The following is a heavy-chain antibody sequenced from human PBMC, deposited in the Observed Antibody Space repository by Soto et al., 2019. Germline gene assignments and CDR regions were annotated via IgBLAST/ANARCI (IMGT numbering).Heavy chain of an antibody. J-gene: IGHJ4*02. CDR2: INPNSGNI. CDR1: GDTFTTYD. Sequence: GASVKVSCKASGDTFTTYDINCVRQATGHGLEWMGWINPNSGNIGYAQRFQGRVTMTRDTAIRTAYMEVSSLRSDDTAVYYCARGRASGSYYLLDYWGQGTLVTAPQ. V-gene: IGHV1-8*01. CDR3: ARGRASGSYYLLDY. D-gene: IGHD3-10*01.